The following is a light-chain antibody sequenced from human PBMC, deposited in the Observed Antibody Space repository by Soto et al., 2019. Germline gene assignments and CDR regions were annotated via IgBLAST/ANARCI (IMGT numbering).Light chain of an antibody. CDR1: QFLSSY. V-gene: IGKV3-11*01. CDR3: HQRNK. Sequence: EVVLTQSPATLSLAPGERATLSCRASQFLSSYLAWYQQKPGQPPRLLIYDTSNRATGIPARFSGSRSGTGFTLTISSLEPEDFGVYFCHQRNKFGQGTRLENK. J-gene: IGKJ5*01. CDR2: DTS.